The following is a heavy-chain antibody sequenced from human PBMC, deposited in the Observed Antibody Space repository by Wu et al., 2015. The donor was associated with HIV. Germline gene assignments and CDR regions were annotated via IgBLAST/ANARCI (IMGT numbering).Heavy chain of an antibody. CDR1: GGTFSNSA. Sequence: QVQLVQSGAEVKKPGSSVKVSCKASGGTFSNSAISWVRQAPGQGLEWIGRIIPIFATTNYAQKFQDRITITADESTSTAYMELSSLTSDDTAVYFCARTPLLWFGELSYWGQGTLVTVSS. CDR2: IIPIFATT. CDR3: ARTPLLWFGELSY. D-gene: IGHD3-10*01. J-gene: IGHJ4*02. V-gene: IGHV1-69*13.